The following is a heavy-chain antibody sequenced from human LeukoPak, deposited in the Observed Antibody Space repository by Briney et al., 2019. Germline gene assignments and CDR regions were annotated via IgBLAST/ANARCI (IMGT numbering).Heavy chain of an antibody. CDR1: GFTVSDYY. V-gene: IGHV3-11*01. Sequence: GGSLRLSCAASGFTVSDYYMSWIRQAPGKGLEWVSYISSSGSTIYYADSVKGRFTISRDNAKNSLYLQMNSLRAEDTAVYYCAIRDGYKYSGEVDYWGQGTLVTVSS. J-gene: IGHJ4*02. CDR2: ISSSGSTI. CDR3: AIRDGYKYSGEVDY. D-gene: IGHD5-24*01.